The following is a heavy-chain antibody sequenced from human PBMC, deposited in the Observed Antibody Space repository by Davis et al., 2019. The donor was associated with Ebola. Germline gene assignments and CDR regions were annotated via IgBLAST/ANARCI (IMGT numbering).Heavy chain of an antibody. J-gene: IGHJ4*02. CDR1: GYTFTSHD. CDR2: MNPNSGNT. V-gene: IGHV1-8*01. CDR3: ARDSSGVVGANDFDY. D-gene: IGHD1-26*01. Sequence: AASVKVSCKASGYTFTSHDINWVRQATGQGLEWVGWMNPNSGNTGYAQKFQGRVTMTRNTSINTAYMELSSLRSEDTAVYFCARDSSGVVGANDFDYWDQGSLVTVSS.